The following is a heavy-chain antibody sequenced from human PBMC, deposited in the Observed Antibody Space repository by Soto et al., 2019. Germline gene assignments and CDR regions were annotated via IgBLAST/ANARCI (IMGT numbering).Heavy chain of an antibody. CDR3: ARHRDSSGYPIDY. J-gene: IGHJ4*02. D-gene: IGHD3-22*01. CDR2: FYYSGST. V-gene: IGHV4-59*08. Sequence: SETLSLTCTVSGGSISSYYWSWIRQPPGKGLELIGYFYYSGSTNYNPSLKSRVTISVDTSKNQFSLKLRSVTAADTAVYYCARHRDSSGYPIDYWGQGTLVTVSS. CDR1: GGSISSYY.